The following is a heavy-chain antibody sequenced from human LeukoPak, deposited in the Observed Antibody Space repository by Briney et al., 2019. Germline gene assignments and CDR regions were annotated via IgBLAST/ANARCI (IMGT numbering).Heavy chain of an antibody. CDR3: ARGGSSSWYIGIDY. Sequence: GGSLRLSCADSGLTFSSYWMHWVRQAAGKGLVWVSRTNNDGRSTSYADSVKGRFTISRDNAKNTLYLQMNSLRAEDTAVYYCARGGSSSWYIGIDYWGQGTLVTVSS. D-gene: IGHD6-13*01. J-gene: IGHJ4*02. CDR2: TNNDGRST. CDR1: GLTFSSYW. V-gene: IGHV3-74*01.